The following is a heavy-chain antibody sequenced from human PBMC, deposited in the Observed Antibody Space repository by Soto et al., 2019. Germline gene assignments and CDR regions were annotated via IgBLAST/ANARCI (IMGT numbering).Heavy chain of an antibody. Sequence: QVQLVESGGGVVQPGRSLRLSCAVSGSIFSSYGMHWVRQAPGKGLEWVAVTSYDGRNNNYADSVRGRFTTSRDNSKSTLYLQMNSLSPEDTAVYYCAKDTYYHDSPGLYVFDYWGQGTPVTVSS. CDR2: TSYDGRNN. CDR3: AKDTYYHDSPGLYVFDY. CDR1: GSIFSSYG. J-gene: IGHJ4*02. D-gene: IGHD3-22*01. V-gene: IGHV3-30*18.